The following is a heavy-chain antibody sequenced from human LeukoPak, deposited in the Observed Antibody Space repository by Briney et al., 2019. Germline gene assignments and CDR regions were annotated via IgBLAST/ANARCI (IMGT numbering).Heavy chain of an antibody. CDR1: GFTFSSYS. J-gene: IGHJ4*02. D-gene: IGHD3-22*01. CDR2: ISSSSSYI. Sequence: AGGSLRLSCAASGFTFSSYSMNWVRQAPGKGLEWVSSISSSSSYIYYADSVKGRFTISRDNAKNSLYLQMNSLRAEDTAVYYCARDLYDSSGFDYWGQGTLVTVSS. CDR3: ARDLYDSSGFDY. V-gene: IGHV3-21*01.